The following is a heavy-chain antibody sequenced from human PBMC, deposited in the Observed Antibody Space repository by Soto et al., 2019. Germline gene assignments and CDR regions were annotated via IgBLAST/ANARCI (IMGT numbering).Heavy chain of an antibody. Sequence: QSPTLSLTCAISGDSVSSNSAAWTWIRQSPSRGLEWLGRTYYRSKWYNDYAVSVKSRITINPDTSKNQFSLQLNSVTPEDTAVYYCARAEPEGSIAARRDYYYYYMDVWGKGTTVTVSS. CDR3: ARAEPEGSIAARRDYYYYYMDV. CDR1: GDSVSSNSAA. J-gene: IGHJ6*03. D-gene: IGHD6-6*01. CDR2: TYYRSKWYN. V-gene: IGHV6-1*01.